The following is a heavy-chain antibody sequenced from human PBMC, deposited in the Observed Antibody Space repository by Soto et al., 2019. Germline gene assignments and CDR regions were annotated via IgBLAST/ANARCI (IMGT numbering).Heavy chain of an antibody. J-gene: IGHJ6*02. D-gene: IGHD6-13*01. V-gene: IGHV4-31*03. Sequence: SETLSLTCTVSGGSISSGGYYWSWIRQHPGKGLEWIGYIYYSGSTYYNQSLKSRVTISVDTSKNQFSLKLSSVTAADTAVYYCARVRIAAAGTFYYYYGMDVWGQGTTVTVSS. CDR2: IYYSGST. CDR1: GGSISSGGYY. CDR3: ARVRIAAAGTFYYYYGMDV.